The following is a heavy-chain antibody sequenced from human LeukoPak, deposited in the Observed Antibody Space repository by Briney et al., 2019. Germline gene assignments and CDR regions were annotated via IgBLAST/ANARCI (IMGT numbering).Heavy chain of an antibody. CDR3: ARRARNYYYGSGSPFDY. Sequence: HGESLEISCKGSGYSFTSYWIGWVRQMPGKGLEWMGIIYPGDSDTRYSPSFQGQVTISADKSISTAYLQWSSLKASDTAMYYCARRARNYYYGSGSPFDYWGQGTLVTVSS. CDR1: GYSFTSYW. J-gene: IGHJ4*02. V-gene: IGHV5-51*01. CDR2: IYPGDSDT. D-gene: IGHD3-10*01.